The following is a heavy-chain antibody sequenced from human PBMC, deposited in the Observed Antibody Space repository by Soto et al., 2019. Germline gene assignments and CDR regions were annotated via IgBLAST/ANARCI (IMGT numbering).Heavy chain of an antibody. CDR1: GGSFSGYY. CDR3: ARGGSSGYYTRILVDWFDP. CDR2: INHSGST. V-gene: IGHV4-34*01. D-gene: IGHD3-22*01. Sequence: SETLSLTCAVYGGSFSGYYWSWIRQPPGKGLEWIGEINHSGSTNYNPSLKSRVTISVDTSKNQFSLTLSSVTAADTAVYYCARGGSSGYYTRILVDWFDPWGQGTLVTVSS. J-gene: IGHJ5*02.